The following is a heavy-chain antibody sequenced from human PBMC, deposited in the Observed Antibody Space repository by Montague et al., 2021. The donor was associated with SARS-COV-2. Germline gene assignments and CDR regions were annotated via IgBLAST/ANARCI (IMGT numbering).Heavy chain of an antibody. J-gene: IGHJ4*02. CDR1: GDSISSFY. CDR3: GRGVVAATPVVDY. D-gene: IGHD2-15*01. CDR2: IYASGGT. Sequence: SETLSLTCTVSGDSISSFYWNWIRQPAGKGLEWIGRIYASGGTNYNPSLKSRVTMSVDTSKNQFSLKLNSVTAADTAAYYCGRGVVAATPVVDYWGRGTLVTVSS. V-gene: IGHV4-4*07.